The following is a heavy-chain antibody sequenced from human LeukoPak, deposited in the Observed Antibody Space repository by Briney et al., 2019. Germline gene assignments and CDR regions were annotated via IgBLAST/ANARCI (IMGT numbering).Heavy chain of an antibody. J-gene: IGHJ4*02. CDR3: ARAPPRDLYFDY. CDR1: GGSISSGTYY. CDR2: ISNSGNI. V-gene: IGHV4-31*03. D-gene: IGHD3-3*01. Sequence: SETLSLTCTVSGGSISSGTYYWNWIRQHPEKGLEWIGYISNSGNIFYNPSLKSRVTLSIDTSKNQFSLHLSSVTVADTAVYYCARAPPRDLYFDYWGQGTLVTVSS.